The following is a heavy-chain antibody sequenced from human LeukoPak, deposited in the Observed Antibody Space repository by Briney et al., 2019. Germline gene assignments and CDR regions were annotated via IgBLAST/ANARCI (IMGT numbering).Heavy chain of an antibody. V-gene: IGHV1-2*06. CDR3: AGYNQRYDAAFDI. J-gene: IGHJ3*02. D-gene: IGHD3-3*01. CDR2: INPNSGGT. Sequence: ASVKVSCKASGYTFTGYYMHLVRQAPGQGLEWMGRINPNSGGTNYAQKFQGKVTMTRHTSISTAYMELSRLRSDDTAVYYCAGYNQRYDAAFDICGQGTMVTVSS. CDR1: GYTFTGYY.